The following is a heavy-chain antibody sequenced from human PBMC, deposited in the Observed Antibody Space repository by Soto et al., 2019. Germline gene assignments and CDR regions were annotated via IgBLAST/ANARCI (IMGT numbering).Heavy chain of an antibody. CDR2: IYYSGST. D-gene: IGHD4-17*01. CDR3: ARDTDYGDYVAFDI. CDR1: GGSISSYY. Sequence: SETLSLTCTVSGGSISSYYCSWIRQPPGKGLEWIGYIYYSGSTNYNPSLKSRVTISVDTSKNQFSLKLSSVTAADTAVYYCARDTDYGDYVAFDIWGQGTMVTVSS. J-gene: IGHJ3*02. V-gene: IGHV4-59*01.